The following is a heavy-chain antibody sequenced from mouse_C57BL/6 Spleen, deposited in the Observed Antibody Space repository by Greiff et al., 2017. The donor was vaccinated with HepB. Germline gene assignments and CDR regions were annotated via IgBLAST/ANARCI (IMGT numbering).Heavy chain of an antibody. V-gene: IGHV6-6*01. CDR3: TRGYGYDDEANYYAMDY. J-gene: IGHJ4*01. D-gene: IGHD2-2*01. CDR1: GFTFSDAW. Sequence: EVKLMESGGGLVQPGGSMKLSCAASGFTFSDAWMDWVRQSPEKGLEWVAEIRNKANNHATYYAESVKGRFTISRDDSKSSVYLQMNSLRAEDTGIYYCTRGYGYDDEANYYAMDYWGQGTSVTVSS. CDR2: IRNKANNHAT.